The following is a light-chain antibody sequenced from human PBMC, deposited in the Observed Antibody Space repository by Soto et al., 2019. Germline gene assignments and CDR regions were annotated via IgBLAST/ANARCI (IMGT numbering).Light chain of an antibody. V-gene: IGKV1-5*03. CDR1: QSISSW. CDR2: KAS. CDR3: QQYNSYSLTWT. Sequence: DIQMTQSPSTLSASLGDRVTITCRASQSISSWLAWYQQRPGKAPKLLIYKASSLEGGVPSRFSGSGSGTEFTLTISSLQPDDFATYYCQQYNSYSLTWTFGQGTKVDIK. J-gene: IGKJ1*01.